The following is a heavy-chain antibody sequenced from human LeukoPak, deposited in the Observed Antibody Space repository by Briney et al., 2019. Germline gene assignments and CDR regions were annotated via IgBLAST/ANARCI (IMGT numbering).Heavy chain of an antibody. CDR2: IYYSGST. Sequence: SQTLSLTCTVSGGSISSGGYYWSWIRQPPGKGLEWIGYIYYSGSTNYNPSLKSRVTISVDTSKNQFSLKLSSVTAADTAVYYCARDLRLGELSLGFDYWGQGTLVTVSS. J-gene: IGHJ4*02. CDR3: ARDLRLGELSLGFDY. CDR1: GGSISSGGYY. V-gene: IGHV4-61*08. D-gene: IGHD3-16*02.